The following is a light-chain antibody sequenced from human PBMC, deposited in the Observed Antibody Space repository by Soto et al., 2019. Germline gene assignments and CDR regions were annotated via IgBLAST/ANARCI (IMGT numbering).Light chain of an antibody. CDR1: SSDVGGYKY. CDR2: EVS. CDR3: SSYRSSSVV. Sequence: QSALTQPASVSGSPGQSITISCIGTSSDVGGYKYVSWYQQHPGKAPKLMIYEVSNRPSGVSNRFSGSKSGNTASLAISGPQGEDEADYFCSSYRSSSVVFGGGTKLTVL. J-gene: IGLJ2*01. V-gene: IGLV2-14*01.